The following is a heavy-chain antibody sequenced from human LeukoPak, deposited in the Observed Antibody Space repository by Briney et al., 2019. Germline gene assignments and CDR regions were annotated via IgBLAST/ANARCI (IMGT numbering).Heavy chain of an antibody. V-gene: IGHV3-23*01. CDR1: GLTFRSYA. Sequence: GGSLRLSCAASGLTFRSYAMTWVCQAPGKGLRWVSTISGSGDTTYFADSVKGRFTISRDNSKNRLYLQMNSLRDEDTAVYYCAKDRGYNYPFRYFDYWGQGTLITVSS. CDR3: AKDRGYNYPFRYFDY. D-gene: IGHD5-24*01. CDR2: ISGSGDTT. J-gene: IGHJ4*02.